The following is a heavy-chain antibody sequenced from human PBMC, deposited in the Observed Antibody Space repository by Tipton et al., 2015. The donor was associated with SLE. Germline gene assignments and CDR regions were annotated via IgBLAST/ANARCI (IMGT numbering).Heavy chain of an antibody. Sequence: TLSLTCTVSGGSISSSSYYWGWIRQPPGKGLEWIGSIYYSGSTYYNPSLKSRVTISVDTSKNQFSLKLSSVTAADTAVYYCARGRDIVVVVAAAGFDPLGQGTLVTVSS. CDR1: GGSISSSSYY. D-gene: IGHD2-15*01. J-gene: IGHJ5*02. CDR3: ARGRDIVVVVAAAGFDP. V-gene: IGHV4-39*07. CDR2: IYYSGST.